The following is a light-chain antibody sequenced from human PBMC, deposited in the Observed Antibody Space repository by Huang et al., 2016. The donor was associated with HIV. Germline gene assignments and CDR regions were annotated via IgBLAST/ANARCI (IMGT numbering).Light chain of an antibody. V-gene: IGKV1-39*01. CDR1: QHIGTS. Sequence: DIRLTQSPSSLSASVGDRITITCRASQHIGTSFHWFQQRPGKAPRLLIFAVSTLQTGVPSRFSGSGSGTHCTLTITSLQPEDYATYSCQQSYTTPRVTFGPGTRVDI. CDR2: AVS. CDR3: QQSYTTPRVT. J-gene: IGKJ3*01.